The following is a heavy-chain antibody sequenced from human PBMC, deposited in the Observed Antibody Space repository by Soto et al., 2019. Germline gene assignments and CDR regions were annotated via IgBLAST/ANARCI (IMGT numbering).Heavy chain of an antibody. CDR1: GCSISRGSYY. V-gene: IGHV4-30-4*01. CDR2: IYYSGNT. J-gene: IGHJ6*02. CDR3: ASSSLYGRNG. Sequence: SETLSRTCSVSGCSISRGSYYWSWIRQPPGKDLEWIGKIYYSGNTYYNTSLKRRLIISIDTSKNQFTLTVGVVTAADTPVYYGASSSLYGRNGWGQGTTVTVSS.